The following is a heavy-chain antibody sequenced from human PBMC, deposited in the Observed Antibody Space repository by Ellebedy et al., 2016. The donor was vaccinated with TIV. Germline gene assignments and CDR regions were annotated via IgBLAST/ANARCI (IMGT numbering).Heavy chain of an antibody. Sequence: ASVKVSXKASGGTFSSYAISWVRQAPGQGLEWMGWISAYNGNTNYAQKLQGRVTMTTDTSTSTAYMELRSLRAEDTAVYYCAKFGGVVAASLYYYGMDVWGQGTTVTVSS. CDR3: AKFGGVVAASLYYYGMDV. V-gene: IGHV1-18*01. CDR2: ISAYNGNT. CDR1: GGTFSSYA. D-gene: IGHD2-15*01. J-gene: IGHJ6*02.